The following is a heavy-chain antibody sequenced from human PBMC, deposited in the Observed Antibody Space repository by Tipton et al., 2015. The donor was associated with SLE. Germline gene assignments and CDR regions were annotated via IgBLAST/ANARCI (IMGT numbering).Heavy chain of an antibody. J-gene: IGHJ4*02. CDR2: ISSGSSK. CDR1: GSSFSGYE. D-gene: IGHD6-13*01. CDR3: ARGTGGYSSSYYDY. Sequence: SLRLSCAASGSSFSGYEMNWARQAPGKGLEWVSYISSGSSKYYAESVKGRFTISRDNAKNSLYLQMNSLRGEDTAVYYCARGTGGYSSSYYDYWGQGTLVTVSS. V-gene: IGHV3-48*03.